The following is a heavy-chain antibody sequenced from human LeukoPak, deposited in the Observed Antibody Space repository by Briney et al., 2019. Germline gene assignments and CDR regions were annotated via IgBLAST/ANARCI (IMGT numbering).Heavy chain of an antibody. CDR3: ARGGSTSPNYYYYMDV. V-gene: IGHV1-18*01. CDR2: ISAYNGNT. CDR1: GYTFTSYD. Sequence: GASVKVSCKASGYTFTSYDINWVRQATGQGLEWMGWISAYNGNTNYAQKLQGRVTMTTDTSTSTAYMELRSLRSDDTAVYYCARGGSTSPNYYYYMDVWGKGTTVTVSS. J-gene: IGHJ6*03. D-gene: IGHD2-2*01.